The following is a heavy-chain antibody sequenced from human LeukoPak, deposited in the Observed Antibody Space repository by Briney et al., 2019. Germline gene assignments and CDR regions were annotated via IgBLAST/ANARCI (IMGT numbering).Heavy chain of an antibody. J-gene: IGHJ6*02. CDR3: ARWFGELWDYYYGMDV. CDR2: ISAYNGNT. Sequence: EASVKVSCKASGYTFTSYGISWVRQAPGRGLEWMGWISAYNGNTNYAQKLQGRVTMTTDTSTSTAYMELRSLRSDDTAVYYCARWFGELWDYYYGMDVWGQGTTVTVSS. D-gene: IGHD3-10*01. CDR1: GYTFTSYG. V-gene: IGHV1-18*01.